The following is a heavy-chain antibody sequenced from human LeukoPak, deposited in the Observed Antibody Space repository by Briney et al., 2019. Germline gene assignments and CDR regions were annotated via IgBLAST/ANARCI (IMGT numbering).Heavy chain of an antibody. D-gene: IGHD6-13*01. CDR3: ARAGIAAAVSYNWFDP. CDR1: GFTFSDYY. J-gene: IGHJ5*02. V-gene: IGHV3-11*01. CDR2: ISSSGSTI. Sequence: GGSLRLSCAASGFTFSDYYMSWIRQAPGKGLEWVSYISSSGSTIYYADSVKGRFTISRDDAKNSLHLQMNSLRAEDTAVYYCARAGIAAAVSYNWFDPWGQGTLVTVSS.